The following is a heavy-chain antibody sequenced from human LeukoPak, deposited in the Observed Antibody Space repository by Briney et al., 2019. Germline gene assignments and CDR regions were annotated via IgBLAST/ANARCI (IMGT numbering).Heavy chain of an antibody. D-gene: IGHD1-26*01. Sequence: SETLSLTCAVYGGSFSGYYWSWIRQPPGKGLEWIGEINHSGSTNYNPSLKSRVTISVDTSKNQFSLKLSSVTAADTAVYYCARDSRLVGIDYWGQGTLVTVSS. CDR2: INHSGST. J-gene: IGHJ4*02. CDR1: GGSFSGYY. V-gene: IGHV4-34*01. CDR3: ARDSRLVGIDY.